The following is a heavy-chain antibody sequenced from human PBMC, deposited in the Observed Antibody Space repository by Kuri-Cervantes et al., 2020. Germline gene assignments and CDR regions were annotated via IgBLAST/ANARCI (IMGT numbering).Heavy chain of an antibody. CDR3: ARDREGSGWYSDYYYYMDV. Sequence: ASVKVSCKASGYTFTSYGISWVRQAPGQGLEWMGWISVYNGDTKYAQKFQGRVTMTRDTSTSTVYMELSSLRSEDTAVYYCARDREGSGWYSDYYYYMDVWGQGTLVTVSS. D-gene: IGHD6-13*01. CDR1: GYTFTSYG. J-gene: IGHJ6*03. V-gene: IGHV1-18*01. CDR2: ISVYNGDT.